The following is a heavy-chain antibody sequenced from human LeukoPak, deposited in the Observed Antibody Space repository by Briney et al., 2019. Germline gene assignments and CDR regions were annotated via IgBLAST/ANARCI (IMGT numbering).Heavy chain of an antibody. CDR2: IRYDGSNK. Sequence: GGSLRLSCAASGFMFSSYGMHWVRQAPGKGLEWVAFIRYDGSNKYYADSVKGRFTISRDNSKNTLYLQMNSLRAEDTAVYYCAKLLVGVVITSFDYWGQGTLVTVSS. J-gene: IGHJ4*02. CDR3: AKLLVGVVITSFDY. V-gene: IGHV3-30*02. CDR1: GFMFSSYG. D-gene: IGHD3-22*01.